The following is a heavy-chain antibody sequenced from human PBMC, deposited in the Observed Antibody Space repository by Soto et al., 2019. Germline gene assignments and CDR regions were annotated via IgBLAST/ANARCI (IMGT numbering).Heavy chain of an antibody. Sequence: ASVKVSCKASGYTFTSYYLHWVRQAPGQGLEWMGIINPSGGSTSYAQKFQGRVTMTRDTSTRTVYMELSSLRSGDTAVYYCARRETSWVGPLSYGMDVWRQGTTVTVSS. CDR2: INPSGGST. J-gene: IGHJ6*02. CDR3: ARRETSWVGPLSYGMDV. CDR1: GYTFTSYY. D-gene: IGHD2-2*01. V-gene: IGHV1-46*01.